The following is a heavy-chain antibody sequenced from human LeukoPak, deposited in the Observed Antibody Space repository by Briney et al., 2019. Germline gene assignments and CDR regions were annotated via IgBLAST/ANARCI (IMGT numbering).Heavy chain of an antibody. CDR2: IYYSGST. Sequence: PSETLSLTCTVSGGSFNSYYWSWIRQPPGKGLEWIGYIYYSGSTNYNPSLKSRVTISVDTSKNQFSLHLNSVTAADTAVYYCARDDASEMATIPYWYFDLWGRGTLVTVSS. D-gene: IGHD5-24*01. V-gene: IGHV4-59*01. CDR3: ARDDASEMATIPYWYFDL. CDR1: GGSFNSYY. J-gene: IGHJ2*01.